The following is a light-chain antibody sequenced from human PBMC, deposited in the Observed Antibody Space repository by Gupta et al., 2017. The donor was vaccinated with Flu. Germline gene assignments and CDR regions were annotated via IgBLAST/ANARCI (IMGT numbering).Light chain of an antibody. Sequence: QLVLTPSPSASASLGASVNLTCPRSGENRRYAIAWHQQQPQKGPRYLMRLDNDGSHTKGNEIPDRFSDSSSEAERYLSVARPQAEDEADYYRQTGDSDIVFGGGTRLTVL. V-gene: IGLV4-69*01. CDR3: QTGDSDIV. CDR2: LDNDGSH. J-gene: IGLJ2*01. CDR1: GENRRYA.